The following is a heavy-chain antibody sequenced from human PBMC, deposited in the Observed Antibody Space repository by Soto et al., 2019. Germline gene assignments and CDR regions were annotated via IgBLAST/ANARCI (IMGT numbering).Heavy chain of an antibody. CDR2: IYYSGGT. CDR1: GGSISSGDYY. J-gene: IGHJ5*02. CDR3: ARGYCISTSCYREYNWFDP. D-gene: IGHD2-2*01. Sequence: SETLSLTCTVSGGSISSGDYYWSWIRQPPGKGLEWIGYIYYSGGTYYNPSLKSRVTISVDTSKNQFSLKLSSVTAADTAVYYCARGYCISTSCYREYNWFDPRGQRTPVTVSS. V-gene: IGHV4-30-4*01.